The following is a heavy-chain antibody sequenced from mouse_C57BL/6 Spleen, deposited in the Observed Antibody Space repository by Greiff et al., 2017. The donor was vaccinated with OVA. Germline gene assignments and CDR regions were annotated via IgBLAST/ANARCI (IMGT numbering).Heavy chain of an antibody. CDR2: ISDGGSYT. CDR3: ARARNYGNYDVWCAY. CDR1: GFTFSSYA. V-gene: IGHV5-4*03. J-gene: IGHJ3*01. D-gene: IGHD2-1*01. Sequence: EVMLVESGGGLVKPGASLKLSCAASGFTFSSYAMSWVRQTPEKRLEWIATISDGGSYTYYPDNVKGRFTLSRENAKNNLYLQMSHQMSDETAMYYCARARNYGNYDVWCAYWGQGTLVTVSA.